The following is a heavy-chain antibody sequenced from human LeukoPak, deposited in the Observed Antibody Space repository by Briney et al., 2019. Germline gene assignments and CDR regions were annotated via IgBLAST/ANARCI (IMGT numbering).Heavy chain of an antibody. CDR3: ARHLAVAATGFDY. CDR2: IYYSGST. J-gene: IGHJ4*02. D-gene: IGHD2-15*01. Sequence: PSETLSLTCTVSGGSISSYYWSWIRQPPGKGLEWIGYIYYSGSTNYNPSLKSRVTISVDTSKNHFSLRLSSVTATDTAVYYCARHLAVAATGFDYWGQGILVTVSS. V-gene: IGHV4-59*08. CDR1: GGSISSYY.